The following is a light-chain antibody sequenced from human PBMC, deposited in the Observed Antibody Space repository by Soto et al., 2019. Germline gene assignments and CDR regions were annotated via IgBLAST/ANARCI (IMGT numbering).Light chain of an antibody. CDR1: SSDVGAYNY. Sequence: SALTQPASVSRSPGQSITISCTGTSSDVGAYNYVSWYQQHPGKVPKLMIYDVSDRPSGVSNRFSGSKSGNTASLTISGLQAEDEADYYCSSFTRSNSYVFGTGTKVTVL. CDR2: DVS. CDR3: SSFTRSNSYV. J-gene: IGLJ1*01. V-gene: IGLV2-14*03.